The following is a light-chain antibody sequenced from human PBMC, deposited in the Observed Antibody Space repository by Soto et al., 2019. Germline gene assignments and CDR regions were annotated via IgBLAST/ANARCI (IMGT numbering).Light chain of an antibody. CDR1: QDIRND. CDR2: AAS. Sequence: IQMTQSPPSLSASVGDRVTITCRASQDIRNDLGWYQQKPGKAPKYLIYAASSLQSGVPSRFSGSGSATEFTLTISSLQPDDFATYYCQQYSTYPWTFGQGTKVDIK. J-gene: IGKJ1*01. CDR3: QQYSTYPWT. V-gene: IGKV1-17*01.